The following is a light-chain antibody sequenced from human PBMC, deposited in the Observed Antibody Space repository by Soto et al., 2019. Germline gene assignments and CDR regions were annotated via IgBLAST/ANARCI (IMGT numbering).Light chain of an antibody. J-gene: IGKJ1*01. CDR2: GAS. CDR1: QSVSSSY. CDR3: QRYASSRT. Sequence: EIVLTQSPGTLSLSPGEIATLFFSASQSVSSSYLAWYQQKPGQAPRLLIYGASSRATGIPDRFSGSGSGTDFTLTISRLEPEDFAVYYCQRYASSRTFGQGTKVDIK. V-gene: IGKV3-20*01.